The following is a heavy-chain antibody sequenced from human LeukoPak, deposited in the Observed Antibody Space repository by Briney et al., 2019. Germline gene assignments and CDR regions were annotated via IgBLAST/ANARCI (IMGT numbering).Heavy chain of an antibody. CDR3: ARARMNYDILTGYYTHYFDY. V-gene: IGHV4-59*12. D-gene: IGHD3-9*01. CDR2: IYYSGST. Sequence: PSETLSLTCTVSGGSISSYYWSWIRQPPGKGLEWIGYIYYSGSTNYNPSLKSRVTISVDTSKNQFSLKLSSVTAADTAVYYCARARMNYDILTGYYTHYFDYWGQGTLVTVSS. J-gene: IGHJ4*02. CDR1: GGSISSYY.